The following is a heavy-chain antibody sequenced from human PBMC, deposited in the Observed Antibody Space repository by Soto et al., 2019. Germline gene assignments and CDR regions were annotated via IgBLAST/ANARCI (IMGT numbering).Heavy chain of an antibody. J-gene: IGHJ6*03. V-gene: IGHV3-9*01. CDR3: AKGNYAYYYYYMDV. Sequence: EVQLVESGGGLVQPGRSLRLSCAATGFTFDDYAMHWVRQAPGKGLEWVSSISWNSGDIGYADSVKGRFTISRDNAKNSLHLQMNSLRAEDTALYYCAKGNYAYYYYYMDVWGKGTMVTVSS. CDR1: GFTFDDYA. D-gene: IGHD4-17*01. CDR2: ISWNSGDI.